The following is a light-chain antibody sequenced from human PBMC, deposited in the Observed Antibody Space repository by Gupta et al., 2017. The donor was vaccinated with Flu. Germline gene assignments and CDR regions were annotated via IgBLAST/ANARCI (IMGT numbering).Light chain of an antibody. CDR1: QNIDNY. V-gene: IGKV1-39*01. J-gene: IGKJ4*01. Sequence: DIQMTQSPSSLSASVGDSVTITCRASQNIDNYLFWYQQKPGKAPKLLISGASTLQSGVPPRFSGSGSGTXFTLTIXSLQPDDFATYYCQQCYSTTLTFGXGTKVDIK. CDR2: GAS. CDR3: QQCYSTTLT.